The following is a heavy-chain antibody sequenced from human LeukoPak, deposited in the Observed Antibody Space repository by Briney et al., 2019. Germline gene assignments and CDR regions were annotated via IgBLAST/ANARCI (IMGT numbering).Heavy chain of an antibody. CDR2: IIPIFGTA. J-gene: IGHJ4*02. D-gene: IGHD3-22*01. CDR1: GGTFSSYA. Sequence: ASVKVSCKASGGTFSSYAISWVRQAPGQGLEWMGRIIPIFGTANYAQKFQGRVAITTDESTSTAYMELSSLRSEDTAVYYCARDEYYYDSSGYPGGWGQGTLVTVSS. V-gene: IGHV1-69*05. CDR3: ARDEYYYDSSGYPGG.